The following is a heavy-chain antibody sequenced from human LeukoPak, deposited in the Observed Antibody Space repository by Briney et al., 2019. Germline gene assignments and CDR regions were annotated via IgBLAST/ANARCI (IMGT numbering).Heavy chain of an antibody. V-gene: IGHV3-23*01. J-gene: IGHJ6*03. CDR2: ISGSGGST. CDR3: AKSYSYYHMDD. CDR1: GFTFSGYG. Sequence: GGSLRLSCAASGFTFSGYGMSWVRQAPGKGLEWVSAISGSGGSTYYADSVKGRFTISRDNTKNTLYLQMNSLRGDDTAVYYCAKSYSYYHMDDWGKGTSVTVSS.